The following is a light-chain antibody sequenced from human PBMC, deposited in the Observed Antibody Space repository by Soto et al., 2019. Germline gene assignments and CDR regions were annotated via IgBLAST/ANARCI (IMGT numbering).Light chain of an antibody. Sequence: AIRMTQSPSSFSASTGDRVTITCRASQGISSYLAWYQQKPGKAPKLLIYAASTLKRGVPARFSGRGSGTDLTLAISCLQSEDFGTYYCQQYYTYPQTFGQGTKVEIK. CDR1: QGISSY. V-gene: IGKV1-8*01. CDR3: QQYYTYPQT. CDR2: AAS. J-gene: IGKJ1*01.